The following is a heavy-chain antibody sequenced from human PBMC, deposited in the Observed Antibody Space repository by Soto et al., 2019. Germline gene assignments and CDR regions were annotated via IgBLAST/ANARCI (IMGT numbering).Heavy chain of an antibody. CDR3: ARRDGSGPNWFDP. D-gene: IGHD3-10*01. CDR2: IYYSGST. CDR1: GGSISSSSYY. V-gene: IGHV4-39*01. Sequence: QLQLQESGPGLVKPSETLSLTCTVSGGSISSSSYYWGWIRQPPGKGLEWIGSIYYSGSTYYNPSLKSRVTISVDTSKNQFSLKLSSVTAADTAVYYCARRDGSGPNWFDPWGQGTLVTVSS. J-gene: IGHJ5*02.